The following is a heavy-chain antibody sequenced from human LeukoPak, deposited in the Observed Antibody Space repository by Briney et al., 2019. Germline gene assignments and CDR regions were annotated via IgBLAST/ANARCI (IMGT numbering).Heavy chain of an antibody. CDR1: GFIFSSYG. Sequence: GGSLRLSCAASGFIFSSYGMTWVRQAPGKGLEWVSGIDWNGGSTGYADSVKGRFTISRDNAKNSLYLQMNSLRAEDTALYYCAREGDGYYYDSSGYYLHYYYYMDVWGKGTTVTVSS. J-gene: IGHJ6*03. V-gene: IGHV3-20*04. D-gene: IGHD3-22*01. CDR2: IDWNGGST. CDR3: AREGDGYYYDSSGYYLHYYYYMDV.